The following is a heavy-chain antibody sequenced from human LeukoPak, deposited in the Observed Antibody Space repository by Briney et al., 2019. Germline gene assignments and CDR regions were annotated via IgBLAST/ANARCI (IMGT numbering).Heavy chain of an antibody. D-gene: IGHD6-19*01. CDR2: INSHGSST. CDR3: AKDQGYSSAWYSRDGFDM. CDR1: GFTFSSYW. Sequence: GGSLRLSCAASGFTFSSYWMHWVRQAPGKGLVWVSRINSHGSSTSYADSVKGRFTISRDNAKNTLYLQMNSLRVEDTAVYYCAKDQGYSSAWYSRDGFDMWGQGTMVTVSS. V-gene: IGHV3-74*01. J-gene: IGHJ3*02.